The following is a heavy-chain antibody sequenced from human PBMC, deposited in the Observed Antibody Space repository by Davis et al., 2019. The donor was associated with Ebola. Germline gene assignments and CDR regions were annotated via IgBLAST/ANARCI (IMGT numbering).Heavy chain of an antibody. D-gene: IGHD7-27*01. CDR1: GFTFSSYS. Sequence: GESLKISCAASGFTFSSYSMNWVRQAPGKGLEWVSSISSSSSYIYYADSVKGRFTISRDNAKNSLYLQMNSLRAEDTAVYYCASLGGIDYYYYYMDVWGKGTTVTVSS. CDR2: ISSSSSYI. CDR3: ASLGGIDYYYYYMDV. J-gene: IGHJ6*03. V-gene: IGHV3-21*01.